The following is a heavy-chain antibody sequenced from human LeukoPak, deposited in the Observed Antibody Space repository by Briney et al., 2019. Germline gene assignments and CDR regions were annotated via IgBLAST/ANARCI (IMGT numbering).Heavy chain of an antibody. CDR1: GGSISSCGYY. J-gene: IGHJ4*02. V-gene: IGHV4-31*03. CDR2: IYYSGST. CDR3: ASLAGQLVGGDKSY. Sequence: PSETLSLTCTVSGGSISSCGYYWSWIRQHPGKGLEWIGYIYYSGSTYYNPSLKSRVTISVDTSKNQFSLKLSSVTAADTAVYYCASLAGQLVGGDKSYWGQGTLVTVSS. D-gene: IGHD6-13*01.